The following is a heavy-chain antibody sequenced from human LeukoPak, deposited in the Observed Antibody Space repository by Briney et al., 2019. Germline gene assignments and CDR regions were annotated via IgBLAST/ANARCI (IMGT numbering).Heavy chain of an antibody. Sequence: PGGSLRLSCVASGFTFTNSWMCWVRQAPGKGLEWVGRIKSKTDGGTTDYAAPVKGRFTVSRDDSKNMVYLQMSSLKIEDTAVYYCTTEGAARPTAGGYWGQGTLVTVSS. J-gene: IGHJ4*02. CDR1: GFTFTNSW. D-gene: IGHD2-15*01. V-gene: IGHV3-15*01. CDR2: IKSKTDGGTT. CDR3: TTEGAARPTAGGY.